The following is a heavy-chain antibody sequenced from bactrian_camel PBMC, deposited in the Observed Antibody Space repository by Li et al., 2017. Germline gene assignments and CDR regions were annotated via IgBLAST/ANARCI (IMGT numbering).Heavy chain of an antibody. Sequence: HVQLVESGGGSVQAGGSLRLSCAASYTGDPHCLAWSRQAPGKEREGIAAVDSDGRTSYADTVKGRFTISKDSAKNTVYLQLDSLTPDDTATYYCAADPSRKRADGGSCGGSYMFGYYGQGTQVTVS. CDR2: VDSDGRT. D-gene: IGHD2*01. V-gene: IGHV3S53*01. CDR1: YTGDPHC. J-gene: IGHJ4*01.